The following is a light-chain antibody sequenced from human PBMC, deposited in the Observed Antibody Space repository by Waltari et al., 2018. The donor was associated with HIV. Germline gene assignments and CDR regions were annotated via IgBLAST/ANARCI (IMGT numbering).Light chain of an antibody. CDR2: KDS. J-gene: IGLJ2*01. CDR3: YSAADNKLGV. Sequence: SYELTQPSSVSVSPGQTARITCSGDVLAKKYARWFQQKPGQAPVLGIYKDSERPSGIPERFSGSSSGTTVTLTISGAQVEDEADCYCYSAADNKLGVFGGGTKLTVL. V-gene: IGLV3-27*01. CDR1: VLAKKY.